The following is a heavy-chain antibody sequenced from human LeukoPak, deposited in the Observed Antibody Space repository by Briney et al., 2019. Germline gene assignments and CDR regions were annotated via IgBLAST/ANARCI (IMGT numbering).Heavy chain of an antibody. CDR2: TYYLSKWYN. V-gene: IGHV6-1*01. CDR1: GDSVSTNSAA. Sequence: SQTPSLTCAISGDSVSTNSAAWNWMRQSPSRGLEWLGRTYYLSKWYNEYATSVKSRITINPDTSRNHFSLQLNSVSPEDTAVYYCARWQHGPRYFDYWGQGTL. CDR3: ARWQHGPRYFDY. D-gene: IGHD5-24*01. J-gene: IGHJ4*02.